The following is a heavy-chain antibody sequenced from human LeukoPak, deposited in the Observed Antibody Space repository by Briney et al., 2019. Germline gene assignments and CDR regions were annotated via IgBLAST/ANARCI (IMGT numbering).Heavy chain of an antibody. CDR1: GGSISSYY. CDR2: IYYSGST. CDR3: ARHSSYSGNPYYFDY. D-gene: IGHD1-26*01. V-gene: IGHV4-59*08. Sequence: SETLSLTCTVSGGSISSYYWSWIRQPPGKGLEWIGYIYYSGSTSYNPSLKSRVTISVDTSKNQFSLKLSSVTAADTAVYYCARHSSYSGNPYYFDYWGQGTLVTVSS. J-gene: IGHJ4*02.